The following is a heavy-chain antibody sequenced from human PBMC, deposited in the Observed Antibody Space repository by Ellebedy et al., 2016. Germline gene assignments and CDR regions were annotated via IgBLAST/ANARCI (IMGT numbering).Heavy chain of an antibody. CDR2: IIPGFATA. CDR1: GGSFSSNA. V-gene: IGHV1-69*13. J-gene: IGHJ2*01. D-gene: IGHD5-18*01. Sequence: SVKVSXXASGGSFSSNAISWVRQAPGQGLEWMGGIIPGFATANYAQKFQGRGTITADESTSTAYMELSSLRSEDTAVYYCARKGRSYGFRTGWYFDLWGRGTLVTVSS. CDR3: ARKGRSYGFRTGWYFDL.